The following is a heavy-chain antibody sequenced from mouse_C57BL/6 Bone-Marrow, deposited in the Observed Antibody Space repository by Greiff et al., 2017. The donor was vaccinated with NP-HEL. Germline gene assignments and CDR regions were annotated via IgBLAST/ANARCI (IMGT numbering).Heavy chain of an antibody. CDR1: GYTFTSYW. CDR2: IYPGNSDT. V-gene: IGHV1-5*01. J-gene: IGHJ4*01. D-gene: IGHD1-1*01. CDR3: TRKYYYGSSRYYAMDY. Sequence: VQLKQSGTVLARPGASVKMSCKTSGYTFTSYWMHWVKQRPGQGLEWIGAIYPGNSDTSYNQKFKGKAKLTAVTSASTAYMELSSLTNEDSAVYYCTRKYYYGSSRYYAMDYWGQGTSVTVSS.